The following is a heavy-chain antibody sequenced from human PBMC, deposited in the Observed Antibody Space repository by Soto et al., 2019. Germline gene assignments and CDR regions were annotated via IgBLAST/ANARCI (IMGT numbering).Heavy chain of an antibody. J-gene: IGHJ6*03. V-gene: IGHV4-59*01. CDR1: GGSISSYY. CDR3: ARAEYSSSYTYYYYYMDV. D-gene: IGHD6-6*01. CDR2: IYYSGST. Sequence: SETLSLTCTVSGGSISSYYWSWIRQPPGKGLEWIGYIYYSGSTNYNPSLKSRVTISVDTSKNQFSLKLSSVTAADTAVYYCARAEYSSSYTYYYYYMDVWGKGTTVTVSS.